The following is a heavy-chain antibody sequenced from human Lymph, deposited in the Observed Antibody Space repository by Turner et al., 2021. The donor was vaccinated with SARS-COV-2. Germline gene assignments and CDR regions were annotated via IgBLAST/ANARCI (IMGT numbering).Heavy chain of an antibody. Sequence: QVQLVESGGGVVQPGLSLSLSCAASGFTFSGYGMHWVRQAPGKGLEWVAVIWYDGSNKYYADSVKGRFTISRDNSKNTMYLQMNSLRAEDTAVYYCAREGVVGATTGLDYWGQGTLVTVSS. CDR1: GFTFSGYG. J-gene: IGHJ4*02. CDR2: IWYDGSNK. D-gene: IGHD1-26*01. CDR3: AREGVVGATTGLDY. V-gene: IGHV3-33*01.